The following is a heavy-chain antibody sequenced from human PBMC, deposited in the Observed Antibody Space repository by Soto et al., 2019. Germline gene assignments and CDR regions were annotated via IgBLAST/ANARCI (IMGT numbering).Heavy chain of an antibody. J-gene: IGHJ4*02. Sequence: ASVKVSCKASGYTFTSYYMHWVRQAPGQGLEWMGIINPSGGSTSYAQKFQGRVTITADESTSTAYMELSSLRSEDTAVYYCARVSRAGAVTKFDYWGQGTLVTVSS. D-gene: IGHD4-17*01. V-gene: IGHV1-46*01. CDR1: GYTFTSYY. CDR3: ARVSRAGAVTKFDY. CDR2: INPSGGST.